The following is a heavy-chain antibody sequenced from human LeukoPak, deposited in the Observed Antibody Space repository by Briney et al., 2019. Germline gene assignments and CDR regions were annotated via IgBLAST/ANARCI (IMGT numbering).Heavy chain of an antibody. V-gene: IGHV4-31*02. Sequence: LRLSCAASGFTFSSYAMSWVRRAPGKGLEWIGYIYYSGSTYYNPSLKSRVTISVDTSKNQFSLKLSSVTAADTAVYYCARDVSRGGYFDYWGQGTLVTVSS. J-gene: IGHJ4*02. CDR1: GFTFSSYA. CDR2: IYYSGST. CDR3: ARDVSRGGYFDY.